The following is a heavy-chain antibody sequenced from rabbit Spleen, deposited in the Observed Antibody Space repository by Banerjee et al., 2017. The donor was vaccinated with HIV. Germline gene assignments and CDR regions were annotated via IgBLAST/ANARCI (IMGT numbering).Heavy chain of an antibody. CDR2: IDAGSGGFT. V-gene: IGHV1S40*01. Sequence: QSLEESGGDLVKPGASLTLTCTASGVSFSSSSYICWVRQAPGKGLEWIVCIDAGSGGFTYYASWAKGRFTISKTSSTTVTLQMTRLTAADTATYFCARDSGSSFSSYGMDLWGQGPWSPS. CDR3: ARDSGSSFSSYGMDL. J-gene: IGHJ6*01. D-gene: IGHD8-1*01. CDR1: GVSFSSSSY.